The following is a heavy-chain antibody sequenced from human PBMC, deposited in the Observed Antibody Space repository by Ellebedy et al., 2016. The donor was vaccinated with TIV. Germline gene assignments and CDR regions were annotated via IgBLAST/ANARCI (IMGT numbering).Heavy chain of an antibody. V-gene: IGHV3-30*02. J-gene: IGHJ4*02. Sequence: PGGSLTLSCAASGFSLSGYGMHWVRQAPGKGLEWVAFIWSDGGGEYAAFVKGRFTISRDNSKYTLYLQMNSLRIEDTALYYCEPSFDYNGDSRDSWGQGTLVTVS. CDR3: EPSFDYNGDSRDS. D-gene: IGHD4-17*01. CDR2: IWSDGGGE. CDR1: GFSLSGYG.